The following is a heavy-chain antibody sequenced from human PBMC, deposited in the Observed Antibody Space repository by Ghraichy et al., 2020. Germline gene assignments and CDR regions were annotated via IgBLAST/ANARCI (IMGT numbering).Heavy chain of an antibody. D-gene: IGHD3-3*01. CDR3: ANKITIFGPFDY. J-gene: IGHJ4*02. V-gene: IGHV4-59*01. CDR1: GDSISNYY. Sequence: SQTLSLTCTVSGDSISNYYWSWIRQPPGKGLEWIGYIYYSGSTNYNPSLKSRVTISVDTSKNQFSLKLNSVTAADTAVYYCANKITIFGPFDYWGQGTLVTVSS. CDR2: IYYSGST.